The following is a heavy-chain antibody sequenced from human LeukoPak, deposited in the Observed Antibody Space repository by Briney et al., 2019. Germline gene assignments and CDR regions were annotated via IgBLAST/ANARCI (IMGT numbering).Heavy chain of an antibody. V-gene: IGHV4-39*07. Sequence: PSETLSLTCTVSGGSISSSSYYWGWIRQPPGKGLEWIGEINHSGSTNYNPSLKSRVTISVDTSKNQFSLKLSSVTAADTAVYYCARSGSGSGSSYYFDYWGQGTLVTVSS. J-gene: IGHJ4*02. CDR2: INHSGST. CDR1: GGSISSSSYY. CDR3: ARSGSGSGSSYYFDY. D-gene: IGHD3-10*01.